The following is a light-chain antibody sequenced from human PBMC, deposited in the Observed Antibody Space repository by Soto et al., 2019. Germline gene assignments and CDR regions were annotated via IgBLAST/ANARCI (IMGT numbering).Light chain of an antibody. CDR1: SGSVSTSYY. J-gene: IGLJ3*02. CDR2: STN. V-gene: IGLV8-61*01. Sequence: QTVVTQEPSFSVSPGGTVTLTCGLSSGSVSTSYYPSWYQQTPGQAPRTLIYSTNTRSSGVPDRFSGSRSGTSASLAITGLQAEDEADYYCQSFDTNLRGSVFGGGTKVTVL. CDR3: QSFDTNLRGSV.